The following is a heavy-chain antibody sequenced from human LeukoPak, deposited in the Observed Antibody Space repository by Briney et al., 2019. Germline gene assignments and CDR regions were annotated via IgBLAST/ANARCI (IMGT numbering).Heavy chain of an antibody. V-gene: IGHV3-23*01. CDR3: ARDGGNLIGYFDY. Sequence: GGSLRLSCAASGFTFSSYAMSWVRQAPGKGLEWVSAISGSGGSTYYADSVKGRFTISRDNSKNTLYLQMNSLRAEDTAVYYCARDGGNLIGYFDYWGQGTLVTVSS. D-gene: IGHD4-23*01. J-gene: IGHJ4*02. CDR2: ISGSGGST. CDR1: GFTFSSYA.